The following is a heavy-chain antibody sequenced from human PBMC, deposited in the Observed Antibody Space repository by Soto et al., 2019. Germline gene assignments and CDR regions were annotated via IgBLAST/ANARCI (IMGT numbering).Heavy chain of an antibody. Sequence: EVQLVESGGGLVKPGGSLRLSCAASGFTFSSYSMNWVRQAPGKGLEWVSSISSSSSYIYYADSVKGRFTISRDNAKNSLYLQMNSLRAEDTAVYYCARDWLSSSWSFDYWCQGTLVTVSS. CDR2: ISSSSSYI. V-gene: IGHV3-21*01. D-gene: IGHD6-13*01. CDR1: GFTFSSYS. CDR3: ARDWLSSSWSFDY. J-gene: IGHJ4*02.